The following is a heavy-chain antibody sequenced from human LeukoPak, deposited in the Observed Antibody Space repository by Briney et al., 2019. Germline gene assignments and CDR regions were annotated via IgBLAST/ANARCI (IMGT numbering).Heavy chain of an antibody. CDR2: MYYSGST. V-gene: IGHV4-59*08. D-gene: IGHD6-19*01. CDR1: GGSITSYY. Sequence: KPSGTLSLTCTVSGGSITSYYWSWLRQPPGKGLEWIGYMYYSGSTQYNASLKSRVTILVDTSNNQLSLKLTSVTAADTAVYFCARSVAGLNGPFDYWGQGTLVTVSS. CDR3: ARSVAGLNGPFDY. J-gene: IGHJ4*02.